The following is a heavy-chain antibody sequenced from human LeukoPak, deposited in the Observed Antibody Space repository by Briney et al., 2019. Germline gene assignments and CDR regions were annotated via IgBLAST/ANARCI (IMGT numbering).Heavy chain of an antibody. V-gene: IGHV3-23*01. CDR1: GFTFSSSA. J-gene: IGHJ4*02. Sequence: GGSLRLSCAASGFTFSSSAMSWVRQAPGKGLEWVSAISGSGGSTYYADSVKGRFTISRDNSKNTLYLQMNSLRAEDTAVYYCAKLGNSNPLRLPFDYWGQGTLVTVSS. CDR3: AKLGNSNPLRLPFDY. D-gene: IGHD4-23*01. CDR2: ISGSGGST.